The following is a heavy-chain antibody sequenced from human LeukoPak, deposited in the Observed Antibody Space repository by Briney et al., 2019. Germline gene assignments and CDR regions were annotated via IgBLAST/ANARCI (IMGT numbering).Heavy chain of an antibody. D-gene: IGHD3-22*01. CDR2: IYRSGAT. CDR1: GGSISNYY. J-gene: IGHJ4*02. CDR3: ARNSGYSDLNY. Sequence: SETLSLTCTVSGGSISNYYWTWVRQPPGKGLEWIGEIYRSGATNYNPSLKSRVTVSQDKSKNQFSLKRNSVTAADTAIYYCARNSGYSDLNYWGQGVLVTVSS. V-gene: IGHV4-59*12.